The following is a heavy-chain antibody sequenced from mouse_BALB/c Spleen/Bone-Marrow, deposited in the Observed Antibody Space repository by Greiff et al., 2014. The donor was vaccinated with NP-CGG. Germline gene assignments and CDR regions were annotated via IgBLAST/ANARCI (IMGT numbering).Heavy chain of an antibody. CDR3: KRSGSGFAY. V-gene: IGHV1S81*02. D-gene: IGHD3-1*01. Sequence: VQLQQSGAELVKPGASVKLSCKASGYTFTSYYMYWVKQKPGQGLEWIGEINPSSGGTNYNEKVKSKATLTVDKSSSTAYMQHSSLKSEASAVYYGKRSGSGFAYWGQGTLVTVSA. CDR1: GYTFTSYY. J-gene: IGHJ3*01. CDR2: INPSSGGT.